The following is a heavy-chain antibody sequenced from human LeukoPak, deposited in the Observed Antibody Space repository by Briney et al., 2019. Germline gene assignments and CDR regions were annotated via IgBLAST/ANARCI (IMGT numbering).Heavy chain of an antibody. CDR2: IKPDGTEK. CDR3: ARNAFDM. CDR1: GFTFSSYS. Sequence: GGSLRLSCAASGFTFSSYSMNWVRQAPGKGLEWVAYIKPDGTEKYNEDSVKGRFTISRDNAKNLLSLQMNSLRAEDTAVYYCARNAFDMWGQGTMVTVSS. V-gene: IGHV3-7*01. J-gene: IGHJ3*02.